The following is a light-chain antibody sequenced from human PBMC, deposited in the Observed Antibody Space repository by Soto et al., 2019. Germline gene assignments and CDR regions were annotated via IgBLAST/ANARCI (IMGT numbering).Light chain of an antibody. V-gene: IGKV3-20*01. J-gene: IGKJ1*01. CDR1: QSVSSSY. CDR3: QQYGSSPET. CDR2: GAS. Sequence: IGLTQSPCTLSLSPGERATLSCRASQSVSSSYLAWYQQKPGQAPRLLIYGASSRATGIPDRFSGSGSGTDFTLTISRLEPEDFAVYYCQQYGSSPETFGQGTKVDIK.